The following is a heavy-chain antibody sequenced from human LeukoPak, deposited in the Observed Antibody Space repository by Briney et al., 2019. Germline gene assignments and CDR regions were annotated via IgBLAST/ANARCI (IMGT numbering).Heavy chain of an antibody. V-gene: IGHV1-69*04. CDR3: ARPAGTGDYYSMDV. CDR1: RGTYSNYA. J-gene: IGHJ6*02. CDR2: IIPILDLT. Sequence: SVKVSCKASRGTYSNYAISWVRQAPGQGLEWMGRIIPILDLTENAQKFQGRVTITADKSTTTTFMELSSLSSGDTAVYYCARPAGTGDYYSMDVWGQGTMVTVSS. D-gene: IGHD3-10*01.